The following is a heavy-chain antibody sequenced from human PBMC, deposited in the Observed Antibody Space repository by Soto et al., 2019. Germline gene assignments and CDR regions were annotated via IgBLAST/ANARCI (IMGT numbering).Heavy chain of an antibody. J-gene: IGHJ4*02. D-gene: IGHD2-21*01. V-gene: IGHV4-38-2*01. CDR1: GYSIINGYF. CDR2: IYHSGRT. Sequence: SETLSLTCDVSGYSIINGYFWACIRQPPGKGLEWIGSIYHSGRTYYNPSLKSRLTISVDTPKNQFSLKLSSVTAADTAMYYCARRVVAYTGFDYWGQGTLVTVSS. CDR3: ARRVVAYTGFDY.